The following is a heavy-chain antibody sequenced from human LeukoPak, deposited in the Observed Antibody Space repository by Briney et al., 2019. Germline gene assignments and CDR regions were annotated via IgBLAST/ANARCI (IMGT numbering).Heavy chain of an antibody. J-gene: IGHJ3*02. CDR2: ITSSGSTI. V-gene: IGHV3-48*03. CDR3: ARDDTPDAFDI. CDR1: GFTFSSYE. Sequence: GGSLRLSCAASGFTFSSYEMNWVRQAPGKGLEWVSYITSSGSTICYADSVKGRFTISRDNAKNSLYLQMNSLRAEDTAIYYCARDDTPDAFDIWGQGTMVTVSS.